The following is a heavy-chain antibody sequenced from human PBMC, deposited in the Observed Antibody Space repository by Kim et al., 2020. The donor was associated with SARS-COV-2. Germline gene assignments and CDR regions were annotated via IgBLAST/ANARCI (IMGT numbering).Heavy chain of an antibody. V-gene: IGHV3-23*01. D-gene: IGHD5-18*01. J-gene: IGHJ6*02. CDR2: ISGSGGST. Sequence: GGSLRLSCAASGFTFSSYAMSWVRQAPGKGLEWVSAISGSGGSTYYADSVKGRFTISRDNSKNTLYLQMNSLRAEDTAVYYCALQYSYGPSDYYYYGMDVWGQGATVTVSS. CDR1: GFTFSSYA. CDR3: ALQYSYGPSDYYYYGMDV.